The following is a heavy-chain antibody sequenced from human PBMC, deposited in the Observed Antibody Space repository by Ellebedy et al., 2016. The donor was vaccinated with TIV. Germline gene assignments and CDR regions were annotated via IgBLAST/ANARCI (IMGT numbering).Heavy chain of an antibody. J-gene: IGHJ4*02. V-gene: IGHV3-23*01. CDR1: GFTFSSYA. Sequence: GESLKISCAAPGFTFSSYAIRPVRLAHGQGLEWVSRINGNAVSTAYADSVKGRFTISRDNSKKTLYLQMNSLRAEDTAVYYCAKGGTNGTRAVFDYWGQGTLVTVSS. CDR3: AKGGTNGTRAVFDY. CDR2: INGNAVST. D-gene: IGHD1-1*01.